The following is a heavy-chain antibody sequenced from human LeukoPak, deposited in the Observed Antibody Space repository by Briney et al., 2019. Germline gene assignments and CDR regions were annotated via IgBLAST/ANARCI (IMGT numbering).Heavy chain of an antibody. CDR1: GGTFSSYA. Sequence: SVKVSCKASGGTFSSYAISWVRQAPGQGLEWMGGIIPIFGTANYAQKFQGRVTITADESTSTAYMELSSLRSDDTAVYYCARDATGTRPITFDMDVWGQGTTVTVSS. J-gene: IGHJ6*02. D-gene: IGHD1/OR15-1a*01. V-gene: IGHV1-69*13. CDR3: ARDATGTRPITFDMDV. CDR2: IIPIFGTA.